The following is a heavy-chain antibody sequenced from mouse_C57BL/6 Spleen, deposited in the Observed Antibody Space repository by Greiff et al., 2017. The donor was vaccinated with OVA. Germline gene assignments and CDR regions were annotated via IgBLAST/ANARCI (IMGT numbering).Heavy chain of an antibody. CDR2: IYPSDSET. CDR1: GYTFTSYW. J-gene: IGHJ3*01. D-gene: IGHD3-3*01. Sequence: VQLQQPGAELVRPGSSVKLSCKASGYTFTSYWMDWVKQRPGQGLEWIGNIYPSDSETHYNQKFKDKATLTVDKSSSTAYMQLSSLTSEDSAVYYCARERAGEFAYWGQGTLVTVSA. V-gene: IGHV1-61*01. CDR3: ARERAGEFAY.